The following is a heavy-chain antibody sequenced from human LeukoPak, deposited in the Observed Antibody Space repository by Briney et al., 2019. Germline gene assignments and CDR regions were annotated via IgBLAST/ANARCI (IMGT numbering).Heavy chain of an antibody. CDR1: GFTFSSYW. V-gene: IGHV3-7*01. CDR3: ARYRRLGYCSSTSCYPYYYYGMDV. CDR2: IKQDGSEK. Sequence: GGSLRLSCAASGFTFSSYWMSWVRQAPGKGLEWVANIKQDGSEKYYVDSVKGRFTISRDNAKNSLYLQMNSLRAEDTAVYYCARYRRLGYCSSTSCYPYYYYGMDVWGQGTTVTVSS. J-gene: IGHJ6*02. D-gene: IGHD2-2*01.